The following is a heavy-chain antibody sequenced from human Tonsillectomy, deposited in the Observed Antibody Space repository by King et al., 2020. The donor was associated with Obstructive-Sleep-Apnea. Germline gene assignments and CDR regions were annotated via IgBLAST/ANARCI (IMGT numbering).Heavy chain of an antibody. J-gene: IGHJ4*02. CDR2: ISSDGSNK. CDR1: GFTFSSSA. D-gene: IGHD2-2*01. V-gene: IGHV3-30-3*01. Sequence: VQLVESGGGVVQPGRSLRLSCAASGFTFSSSAMHWVRQAPGKGLEWGAIISSDGSNKDYAVSVKGRLTISRDNSKNTLYVEMNNLRVEDTVVYYCARAPDWSGTSCYRHFDFWGQGTLVTVSS. CDR3: ARAPDWSGTSCYRHFDF.